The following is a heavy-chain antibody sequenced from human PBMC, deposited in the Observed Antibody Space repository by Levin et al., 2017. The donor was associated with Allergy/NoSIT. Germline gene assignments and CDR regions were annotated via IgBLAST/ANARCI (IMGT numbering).Heavy chain of an antibody. CDR3: ASSASVGVGKWFDP. CDR1: GGTFSSYA. V-gene: IGHV1-69*13. D-gene: IGHD2-8*01. J-gene: IGHJ5*02. Sequence: SVKVSCKASGGTFSSYAISWVRQAPGQGLEWMGGIIPIFGTANYAQKFQGRVTITADESTSTAYMELSSLRSEDTAVYYCASSASVGVGKWFDPWGQGTLVTVSS. CDR2: IIPIFGTA.